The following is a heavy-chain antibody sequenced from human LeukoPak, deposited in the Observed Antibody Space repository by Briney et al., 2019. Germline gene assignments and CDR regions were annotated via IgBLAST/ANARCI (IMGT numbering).Heavy chain of an antibody. J-gene: IGHJ3*02. CDR3: ARDYAFDI. Sequence: GSLRLSCAASGFTVSSNYMSWIRQPPGKGLEWIGCIYYSGNTNYNPSLKSRVTISIDTSKNQFSLKLSSVTAADTAVYYCARDYAFDIWGQGTMVTVSS. V-gene: IGHV4-59*02. CDR2: IYYSGNT. CDR1: GFTVSSNY.